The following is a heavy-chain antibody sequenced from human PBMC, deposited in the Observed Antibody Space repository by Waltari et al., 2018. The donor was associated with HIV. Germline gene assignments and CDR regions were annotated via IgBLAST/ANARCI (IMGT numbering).Heavy chain of an antibody. CDR3: ARGGVVAPPSYYYGMDV. Sequence: QVQLQESGPGLVKPSETLSLSCTVSGGFLSGYHRTWIRQPPGKGLEWSGYIDDSGSTNYNPPLESRVTISLDTSKNQFSLKLSSVTAADTAVYFCARGGVVAPPSYYYGMDVWGPGTTVIVSS. D-gene: IGHD2-15*01. CDR2: IDDSGST. J-gene: IGHJ6*02. V-gene: IGHV4-59*01. CDR1: GGFLSGYH.